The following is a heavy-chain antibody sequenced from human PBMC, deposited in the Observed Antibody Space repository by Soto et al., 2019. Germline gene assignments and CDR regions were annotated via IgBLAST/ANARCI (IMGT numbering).Heavy chain of an antibody. Sequence: XESLRLSFAASGFTFSSYAMGWVRQGPGKGLEWVAVVSIGVSTHYADSVRGRFTISRDNSKNTLSLQMNSLTAEDTAVYFCAKRRGAGGHFDYWGQGALVTVSS. CDR3: AKRRGAGGHFDY. D-gene: IGHD2-15*01. V-gene: IGHV3-23*01. CDR1: GFTFSSYA. J-gene: IGHJ4*02. CDR2: VSIGVST.